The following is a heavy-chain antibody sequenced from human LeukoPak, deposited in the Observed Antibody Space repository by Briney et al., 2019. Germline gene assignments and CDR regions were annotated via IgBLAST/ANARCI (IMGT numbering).Heavy chain of an antibody. D-gene: IGHD3-3*01. J-gene: IGHJ4*02. CDR2: IYYSGSI. V-gene: IGHV4-28*05. CDR3: ARGVYDFWSAPGDYFDY. Sequence: PSDTLSLTCAVSGYSISSSNWWGWIRQPPGKGLEWIGYIYYSGSIYYNPSLKSRVTMSVDTSKNQFSLKLSSVTAVDTAVYYCARGVYDFWSAPGDYFDYWGQGTLVTVSS. CDR1: GYSISSSNW.